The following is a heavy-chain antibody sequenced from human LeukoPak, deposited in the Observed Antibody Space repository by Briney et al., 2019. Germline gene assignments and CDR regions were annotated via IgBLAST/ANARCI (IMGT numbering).Heavy chain of an antibody. CDR2: IKQDGSEK. J-gene: IGHJ4*02. D-gene: IGHD2-15*01. CDR3: ARDCGGSGDY. Sequence: PGGSLRLSCAASGFTFSRHWMTWVRQAPGKGLEWVANIKQDGSEKYYMDSVKGRFTISRDNAKNSLYLQMNSLRAEDTAVYYCARDCGGSGDYWGQGTLVTVSS. CDR1: GFTFSRHW. V-gene: IGHV3-7*01.